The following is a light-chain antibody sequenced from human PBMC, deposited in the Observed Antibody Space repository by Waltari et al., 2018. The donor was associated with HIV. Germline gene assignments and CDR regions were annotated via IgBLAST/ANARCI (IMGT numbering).Light chain of an antibody. Sequence: QSVLPQPPSASGTPGQRVTISCSERRSNLGSNYVYWYQQLPGTAPKLLIYRNNQRPSGVPDRFSGSKSGTSASLAISGLRSEDEADYYCAAWDDSLSGVVFGGGTKLTVL. J-gene: IGLJ2*01. CDR3: AAWDDSLSGVV. V-gene: IGLV1-47*01. CDR1: RSNLGSNY. CDR2: RNN.